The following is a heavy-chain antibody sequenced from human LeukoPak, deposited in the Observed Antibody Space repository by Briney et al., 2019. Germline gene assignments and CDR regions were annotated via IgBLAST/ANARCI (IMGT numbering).Heavy chain of an antibody. CDR3: AHRFGYSSGWYPRV. Sequence: KESGPTLVKPTQTLTLTCTFSGFSLSTSGVGVGWIRQPPGKALEWLALIYWDDNKRYSPSLKSRLTITKDTSKNQVVLTMTNIDPVDTATYYCAHRFGYSSGWYPRVWGQGTLVTVSS. CDR2: IYWDDNK. D-gene: IGHD6-19*01. CDR1: GFSLSTSGVG. J-gene: IGHJ4*02. V-gene: IGHV2-5*02.